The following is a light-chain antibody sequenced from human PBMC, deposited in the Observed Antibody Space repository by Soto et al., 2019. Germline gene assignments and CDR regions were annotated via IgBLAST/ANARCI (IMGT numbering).Light chain of an antibody. Sequence: EVLMTQSPATLSVSPGERATLSCRASQSVSSNLAWYQQKPGRAPRLLIYAASTRATGIPARFSGSGSGTEFTLAISSLQSEDFAVYYCQQYNTAPWTFGRGTTVEI. CDR1: QSVSSN. J-gene: IGKJ1*01. V-gene: IGKV3D-15*01. CDR3: QQYNTAPWT. CDR2: AAS.